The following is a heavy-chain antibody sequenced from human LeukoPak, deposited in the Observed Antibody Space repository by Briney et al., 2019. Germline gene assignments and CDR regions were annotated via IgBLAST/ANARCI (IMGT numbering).Heavy chain of an antibody. CDR3: ARSRWLDAFDY. D-gene: IGHD6-19*01. CDR1: GFTFSGYW. V-gene: IGHV3-7*01. J-gene: IGHJ4*02. Sequence: GGSLRLSCAASGFTFSGYWMSWVRQAPGKGLEWVANIKQDGSEKYYVDSVKGRFTISRDNAKNTLYLQMNSLRADDTAVYYCARSRWLDAFDYWGQGTLVTVSS. CDR2: IKQDGSEK.